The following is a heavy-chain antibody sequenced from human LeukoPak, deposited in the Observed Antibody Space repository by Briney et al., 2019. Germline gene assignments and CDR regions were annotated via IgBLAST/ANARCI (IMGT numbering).Heavy chain of an antibody. Sequence: GASVKVSCKASGYRFTNYGYSWVRQAPGQGLEWMGWISAYNGNTDYAQNLQGRVTMTTDASTSTAYMELRSLTSDDTAIYYCARGGSCCTNGVCYYYFDYWCQGTLVTVSS. J-gene: IGHJ4*02. CDR3: ARGGSCCTNGVCYYYFDY. D-gene: IGHD2-8*01. V-gene: IGHV1-18*01. CDR2: ISAYNGNT. CDR1: GYRFTNYG.